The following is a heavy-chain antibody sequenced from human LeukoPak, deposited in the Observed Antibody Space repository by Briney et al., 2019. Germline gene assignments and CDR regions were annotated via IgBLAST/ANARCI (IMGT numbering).Heavy chain of an antibody. J-gene: IGHJ4*02. CDR3: ARLRDSSGYYSDY. V-gene: IGHV5-51*03. CDR2: IYPGDSDT. CDR1: GYSFTSYW. Sequence: KPGESLKISCKGSGYSFTSYWIGGVRQMPGKGREWMGIIYPGDSDTRYSPSFQGQVTISADKSISTAYLQWSSLKASDTAMYYCARLRDSSGYYSDYWGQGTLVTVSS. D-gene: IGHD3-22*01.